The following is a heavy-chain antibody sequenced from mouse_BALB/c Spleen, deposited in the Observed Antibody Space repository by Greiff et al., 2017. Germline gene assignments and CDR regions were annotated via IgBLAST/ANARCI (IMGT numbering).Heavy chain of an antibody. Sequence: EVKVVESGGDLVKPGGSLKLSCAASGFTFSSYGMSWVRQTPDKRLEWVATISSGGSYTYYPDSVKGRCTISRDNAKNTLYLQMSSLKSEDTAMYYCARGSKITCAYWGQGTLVTVSA. CDR2: ISSGGSYT. V-gene: IGHV5-6*01. CDR3: ARGSKITCAY. D-gene: IGHD1-1*01. CDR1: GFTFSSYG. J-gene: IGHJ3*01.